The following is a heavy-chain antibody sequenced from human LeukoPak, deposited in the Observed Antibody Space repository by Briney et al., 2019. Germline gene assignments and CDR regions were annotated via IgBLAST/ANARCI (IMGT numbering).Heavy chain of an antibody. CDR3: ARHGSTDYFDY. D-gene: IGHD2-2*03. Sequence: KPSETLSLTCAVYGGSFSGYYWSWIRQPPGKGLEWIGEINHSGSTNYNPSLKSRVTISVDTSKDQFSLKLSSVTAADTAVYYCARHGSTDYFDYWGQGTLVTVSS. V-gene: IGHV4-34*01. CDR2: INHSGST. CDR1: GGSFSGYY. J-gene: IGHJ4*02.